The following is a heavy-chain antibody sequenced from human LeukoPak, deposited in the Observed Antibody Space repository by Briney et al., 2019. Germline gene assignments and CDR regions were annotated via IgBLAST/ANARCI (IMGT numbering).Heavy chain of an antibody. CDR1: GYAFTSYY. Sequence: ASVKVSCKASGYAFTSYYMHWVRQAPGQGLEWMGIINPSGGSTSYAQKFQGRVTMTRDMSTTTDYMELSSLRSEDTAVYYCARDNSMEDTAWWFDPWGQGTLVTVSS. CDR3: ARDNSMEDTAWWFDP. V-gene: IGHV1-46*01. D-gene: IGHD1-1*01. J-gene: IGHJ5*02. CDR2: INPSGGST.